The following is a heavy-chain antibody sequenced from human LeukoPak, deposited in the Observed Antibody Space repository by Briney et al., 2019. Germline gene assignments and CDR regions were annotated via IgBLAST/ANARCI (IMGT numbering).Heavy chain of an antibody. CDR1: GFTFSSYW. J-gene: IGHJ5*01. Sequence: GGSLRLSCAASGFTFSSYWMSWVRQAPGKGLEWVANIKQDGSEKYYVDSVKGRLTISRDNAKNSLYLQMNSLRAEDTAVYYCAKTLVRGVMGSGFDSWGQGTLVTVSS. V-gene: IGHV3-7*01. CDR3: AKTLVRGVMGSGFDS. CDR2: IKQDGSEK. D-gene: IGHD3-10*01.